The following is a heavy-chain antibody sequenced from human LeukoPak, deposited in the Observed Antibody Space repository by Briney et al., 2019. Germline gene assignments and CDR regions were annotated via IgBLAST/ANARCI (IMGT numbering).Heavy chain of an antibody. J-gene: IGHJ4*02. D-gene: IGHD3-3*01. V-gene: IGHV3-33*01. CDR1: GFTFSSYA. CDR3: ARRPRVDRLGVVNYYFDY. CDR2: IWYDGSNQ. Sequence: GGSLRLSCAASGFTFSSYAMLWVRQAPGKGLEWVAVIWYDGSNQYYADSVKGRFTISRDNSKNTLYLQMNSLRAEDTAVYYCARRPRVDRLGVVNYYFDYWGQGTLVTVSS.